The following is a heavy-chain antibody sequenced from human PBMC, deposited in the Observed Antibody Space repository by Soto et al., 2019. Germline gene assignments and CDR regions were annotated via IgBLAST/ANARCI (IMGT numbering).Heavy chain of an antibody. Sequence: VQLVESGGGLVQPGGSLRLSCAASGFTFSSYWMSWVRQAPGKGLEWVANIKQDGSEKYYVDSVKGRFTISRDNAKNSLYLQMNSLRAEDTAVYYCARDTPKGVYYYYMDVWGKGTTVTVSS. CDR3: ARDTPKGVYYYYMDV. CDR2: IKQDGSEK. D-gene: IGHD3-16*01. J-gene: IGHJ6*03. CDR1: GFTFSSYW. V-gene: IGHV3-7*01.